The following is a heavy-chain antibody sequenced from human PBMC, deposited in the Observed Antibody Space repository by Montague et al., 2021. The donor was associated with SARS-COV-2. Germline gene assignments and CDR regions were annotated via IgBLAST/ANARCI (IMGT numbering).Heavy chain of an antibody. Sequence: SETLSLTCAVYGGSFSGYYWSWIRQPPGKGLEWIGEINHSGSTNYNPSLKSRVTISVDTSKYQFPLKLSSVTAADTAVYYCARGRGTALFRRIYFGMDVGGQGTTVTGSS. D-gene: IGHD1-1*01. J-gene: IGHJ6*02. CDR3: ARGRGTALFRRIYFGMDV. V-gene: IGHV4-34*01. CDR2: INHSGST. CDR1: GGSFSGYY.